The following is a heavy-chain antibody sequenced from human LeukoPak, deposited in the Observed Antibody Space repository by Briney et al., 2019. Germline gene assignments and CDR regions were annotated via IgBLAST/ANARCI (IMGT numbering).Heavy chain of an antibody. J-gene: IGHJ4*02. CDR2: IRYDGSNK. Sequence: PGGSLRLSCAASGFTFSSYGMHWVRQAPGKGLEWVAFIRYDGSNKYYADSVKGRFTISRDNSKNTLYLQMNSLRAEDTAVYYCAKPWLPYSSTGPFDYWGQGTLVAVSS. V-gene: IGHV3-30*02. CDR1: GFTFSSYG. D-gene: IGHD6-13*01. CDR3: AKPWLPYSSTGPFDY.